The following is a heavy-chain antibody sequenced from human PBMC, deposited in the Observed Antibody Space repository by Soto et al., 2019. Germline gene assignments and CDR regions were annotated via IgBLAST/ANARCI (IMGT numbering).Heavy chain of an antibody. CDR3: ARDRLANWFDP. Sequence: NPSETLSLTCTVSGGSISSYYWNWIRQPPGKGLEWIGYIYYSGSTKYNPSLKSRVTISVDTSKNQFSLKLSSVTAADTAVYYCARDRLANWFDPWGQEPWSPSPQ. J-gene: IGHJ5*02. CDR1: GGSISSYY. CDR2: IYYSGST. D-gene: IGHD3-9*01. V-gene: IGHV4-59*01.